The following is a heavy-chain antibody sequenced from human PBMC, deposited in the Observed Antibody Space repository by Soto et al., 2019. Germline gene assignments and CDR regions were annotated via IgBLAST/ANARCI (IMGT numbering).Heavy chain of an antibody. CDR1: GASISAYA. Sequence: QVQLQESGPGLVKPSETLSLTCTVSGASISAYAWSWIRQPAGQGLEWIGRLYSSGNTNYNPSFKRRRTMSADTAKNQFCLKLSSVTAADTAVYYCARGPYSSGWYVVDYWGQGTLVTVSS. CDR3: ARGPYSSGWYVVDY. CDR2: LYSSGNT. J-gene: IGHJ4*02. V-gene: IGHV4-4*07. D-gene: IGHD6-19*01.